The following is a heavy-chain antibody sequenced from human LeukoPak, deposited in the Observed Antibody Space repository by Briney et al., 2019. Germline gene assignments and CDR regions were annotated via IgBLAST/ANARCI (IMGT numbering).Heavy chain of an antibody. CDR2: VNPNSGNT. V-gene: IGHV1-8*01. CDR1: GYTFTSYD. J-gene: IGHJ6*02. Sequence: ASVKVSCKASGYTFTSYDIYWVRQATGQGLEWMGWVNPNSGNTGYAQKFQGRVTMTRNTSISTAYMELSSLRSEDTAVYYCARPYYGSGSPRMDVWGQGTTVTVSS. CDR3: ARPYYGSGSPRMDV. D-gene: IGHD3-10*01.